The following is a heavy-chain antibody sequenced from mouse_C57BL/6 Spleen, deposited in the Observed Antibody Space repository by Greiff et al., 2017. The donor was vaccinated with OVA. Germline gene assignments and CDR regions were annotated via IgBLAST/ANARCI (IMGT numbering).Heavy chain of an antibody. J-gene: IGHJ4*01. CDR1: GYTFTSYW. CDR2: ITPSSGYT. D-gene: IGHD1-1*01. Sequence: VQLPQSGAELAKPGASVKLSCKASGYTFTSYWMHWVKQRPGQGLEWIGYITPSSGYTKYNQKFKDKATLTADKSSSTAYMQLSSLTYEDSAVYYCARGFITTVVATGGYAMDYWGQGTSVTVSS. CDR3: ARGFITTVVATGGYAMDY. V-gene: IGHV1-7*01.